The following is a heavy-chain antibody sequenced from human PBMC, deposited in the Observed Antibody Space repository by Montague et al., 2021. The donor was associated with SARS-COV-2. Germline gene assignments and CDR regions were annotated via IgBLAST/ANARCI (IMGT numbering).Heavy chain of an antibody. CDR2: IYYSGST. V-gene: IGHV4-39*02. CDR3: AREYDYVWGSYRYPYYYYGMDV. Sequence: SETLSLTCTVSGGSISSSSYYWGWIRQPPGKGLEWIGSIYYSGSTYYNPSLKSRVTISVDTSKNQFSLKLISVTAADTAVYYCAREYDYVWGSYRYPYYYYGMDVWGQGTTVTVSS. D-gene: IGHD3-16*02. CDR1: GGSISSSSYY. J-gene: IGHJ6*02.